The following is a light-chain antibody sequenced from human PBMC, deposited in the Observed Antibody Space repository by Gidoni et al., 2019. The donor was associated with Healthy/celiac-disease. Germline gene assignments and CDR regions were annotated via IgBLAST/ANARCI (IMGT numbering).Light chain of an antibody. CDR1: QSVSSY. CDR3: QQRSNWTPWT. Sequence: IVLTQSPATLSLSPGERATLSCRASQSVSSYLAWYQQKPGQAPRLLIYDASNRATGIPARFSGSGYGTDFTLTISSLEPEDFAVYYCQQRSNWTPWTFGQGTKVEIK. V-gene: IGKV3-11*01. CDR2: DAS. J-gene: IGKJ1*01.